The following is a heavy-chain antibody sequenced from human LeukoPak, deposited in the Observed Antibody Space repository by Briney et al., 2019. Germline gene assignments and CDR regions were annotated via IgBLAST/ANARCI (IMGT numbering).Heavy chain of an antibody. CDR2: IYHSGST. CDR3: ARDLSDYGDYED. J-gene: IGHJ4*02. CDR1: GGSISSGGYS. Sequence: SETLSLTCAVSGGSISSGGYSWSWIRQPPGKGLEWIGYIYHSGSTYYNPSLKSRVTISVDRSKNQFSLKLSSVTAADTAVYYCARDLSDYGDYEDWGQGALVTVSS. V-gene: IGHV4-30-2*01. D-gene: IGHD4-17*01.